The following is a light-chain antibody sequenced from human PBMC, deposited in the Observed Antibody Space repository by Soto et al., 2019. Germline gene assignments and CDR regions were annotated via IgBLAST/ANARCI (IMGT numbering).Light chain of an antibody. Sequence: ETVLSQSPVALSLFPGERASISCRASQSSSSGYLAWYQQKPGQAPRLLIYGASTRAPSIPARFSGSGSGTDFTLTISSLQSEDFAVYNCQQYDKWPTWTFGQGTKVDIK. CDR2: GAS. V-gene: IGKV3-15*01. J-gene: IGKJ1*01. CDR3: QQYDKWPTWT. CDR1: QSSSSGY.